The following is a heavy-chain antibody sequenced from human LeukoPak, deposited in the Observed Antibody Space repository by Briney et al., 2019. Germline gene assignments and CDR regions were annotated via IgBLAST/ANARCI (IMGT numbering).Heavy chain of an antibody. V-gene: IGHV4-39*07. D-gene: IGHD3-22*01. CDR3: ARSSEGRYYYDSSGFSYYYYYMDV. Sequence: SETLSLTCTVSGDSISTSKSYWGWIRQPPLKGLEWIGSIYYSGNTYYNASLKSRVTISVDTSKNQFSLKLSSVTAADTAVYYCARSSEGRYYYDSSGFSYYYYYMDVWGKGTTVTISS. CDR1: GDSISTSKSY. CDR2: IYYSGNT. J-gene: IGHJ6*03.